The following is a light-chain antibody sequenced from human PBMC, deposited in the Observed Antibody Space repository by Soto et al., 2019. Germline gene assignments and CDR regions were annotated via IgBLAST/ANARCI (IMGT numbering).Light chain of an antibody. CDR3: GSYTSSTPV. V-gene: IGLV2-14*01. J-gene: IGLJ2*01. CDR1: SSDVGGYNY. CDR2: DVS. Sequence: QSVLTQPASVSGSPGQSIAISRTGTSSDVGGYNYVSWYQQHPGKAPKLIIYDVSNRPSGVSNRFSGSKSGNTASLTISGLQAEDEADYYCGSYTSSTPVFGGGTKLTVL.